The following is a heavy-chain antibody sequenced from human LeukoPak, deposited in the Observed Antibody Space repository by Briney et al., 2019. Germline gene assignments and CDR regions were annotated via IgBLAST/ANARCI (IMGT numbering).Heavy chain of an antibody. Sequence: ASVKVSCKASGYTFTGYYMHWVRQAPGQGLEWMGWINPNSGGTNYAQKFQGRVTMTRDTSISTAYMELSRLRSDDTAVYYCARLSDGWYVGGWLDPWGQGTLVTVSS. J-gene: IGHJ5*02. CDR3: ARLSDGWYVGGWLDP. D-gene: IGHD6-19*01. CDR2: INPNSGGT. CDR1: GYTFTGYY. V-gene: IGHV1-2*02.